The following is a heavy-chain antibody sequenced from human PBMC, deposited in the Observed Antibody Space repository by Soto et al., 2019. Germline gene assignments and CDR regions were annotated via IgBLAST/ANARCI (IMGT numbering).Heavy chain of an antibody. Sequence: GGSLRLSCAASGFTVSSNYMSWVRQAPGKGLEWVSVIYSGGSTYYADSVKGRFTISRDNSKNTLYLQMNSLRAEDTAVYYCARDERLREYFQHWGQGTLVTVSS. CDR3: ARDERLREYFQH. D-gene: IGHD4-17*01. CDR2: IYSGGST. CDR1: GFTVSSNY. J-gene: IGHJ1*01. V-gene: IGHV3-53*01.